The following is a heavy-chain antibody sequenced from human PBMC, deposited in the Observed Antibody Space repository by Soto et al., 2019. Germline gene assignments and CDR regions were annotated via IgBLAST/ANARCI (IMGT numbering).Heavy chain of an antibody. D-gene: IGHD6-19*01. J-gene: IGHJ4*02. CDR1: GFTFSSYW. CDR2: INSDGSTT. V-gene: IGHV3-74*01. Sequence: GGSLRLSCAASGFTFSSYWMHWVRQTPGKGLVWVSRINSDGSTTTYADSVKGRFAISRDNAKNTLYLQMNSLRAEDTAVYYCARGASSAWYVDYWGQGTLVTVSS. CDR3: ARGASSAWYVDY.